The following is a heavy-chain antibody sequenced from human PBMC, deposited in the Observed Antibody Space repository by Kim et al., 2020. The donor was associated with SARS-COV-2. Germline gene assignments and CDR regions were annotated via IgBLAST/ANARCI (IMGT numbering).Heavy chain of an antibody. CDR2: Y. Sequence: YNYALSVKSRITITPATSKNQFSLQLNSVTPEDTAVYYCARITGGSPDYWGQGTLVTVSS. J-gene: IGHJ4*02. CDR3: ARITGGSPDY. V-gene: IGHV6-1*01. D-gene: IGHD2-8*02.